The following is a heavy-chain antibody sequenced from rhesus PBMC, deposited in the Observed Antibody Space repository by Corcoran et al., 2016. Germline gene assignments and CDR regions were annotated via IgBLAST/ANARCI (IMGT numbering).Heavy chain of an antibody. CDR1: GFSLTTSGMG. CDR3: TRRPTWGFEFDF. CDR2: IYLDDEK. Sequence: QVTLKESGPALVKPPQTLPLTCTFPGFSLTTSGMGVGWVRPPPGKALEWLAFIYLDDEKLYSTSRKTRCTISKDTSKNQVVLTMTNMDPVDTATYYCTRRPTWGFEFDFWGQGALVTVSS. J-gene: IGHJ4*01. V-gene: IGHV2-174*01. D-gene: IGHD7-45*01.